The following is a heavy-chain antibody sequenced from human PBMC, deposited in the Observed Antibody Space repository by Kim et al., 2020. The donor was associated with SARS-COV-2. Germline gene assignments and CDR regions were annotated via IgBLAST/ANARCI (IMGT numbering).Heavy chain of an antibody. CDR3: ARGSSPEPNFDY. Sequence: SETLSLTCAVYGGSFSGYYWSWIRQPPGKGLEGIGEIIHIGSTNYNPSLKSRVTLSVDTSKNQFSLKLSSVTAADTAVYYCARGSSPEPNFDYWGQGTLVTVSS. V-gene: IGHV4-34*01. CDR2: IIHIGST. CDR1: GGSFSGYY. D-gene: IGHD6-13*01. J-gene: IGHJ4*02.